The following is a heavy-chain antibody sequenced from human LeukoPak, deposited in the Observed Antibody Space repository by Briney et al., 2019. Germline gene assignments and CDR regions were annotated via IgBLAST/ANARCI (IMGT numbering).Heavy chain of an antibody. D-gene: IGHD5-12*01. J-gene: IGHJ4*02. CDR1: GFTFSSYA. Sequence: HTGGSLRLSCPASGFTFSSYAMSWVRQAPGKGLEWVSAISGSGGSTYYADSVKGRFTISRDNSKNTLYLEMNSLRAEDTAVYYCAKGCGGYDHYYFHYWGQGTLVTVSS. CDR3: AKGCGGYDHYYFHY. CDR2: ISGSGGST. V-gene: IGHV3-23*01.